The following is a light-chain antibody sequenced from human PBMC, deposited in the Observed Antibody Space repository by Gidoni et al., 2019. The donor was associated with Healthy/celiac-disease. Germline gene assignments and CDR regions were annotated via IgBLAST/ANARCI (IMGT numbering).Light chain of an antibody. V-gene: IGKV1-5*01. CDR2: DAS. Sequence: DIQMTHSPSTLPASVGDRVTITCRASQSISSWLAWYQQKPGKDPKLLIYDASSLESGVPSRFSGSGSGTEFTLTISSLQPDDFATYYCQQYNSYPMYTFGQXTKLEIK. CDR1: QSISSW. J-gene: IGKJ2*01. CDR3: QQYNSYPMYT.